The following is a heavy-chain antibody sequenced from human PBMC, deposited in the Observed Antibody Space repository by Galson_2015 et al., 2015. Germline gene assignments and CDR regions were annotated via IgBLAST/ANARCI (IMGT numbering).Heavy chain of an antibody. J-gene: IGHJ5*02. Sequence: SLRLSCAASGFTFSSYAMSWVRQAPGEGLVWVSLINTDGSSTTYADSVKGRFTISRDNAKNTLYLQMNSLRAEDTAVYYCARAWTTVTASWGQGTLVTVSS. V-gene: IGHV3-74*01. CDR2: INTDGSST. CDR3: ARAWTTVTAS. CDR1: GFTFSSYA. D-gene: IGHD4-17*01.